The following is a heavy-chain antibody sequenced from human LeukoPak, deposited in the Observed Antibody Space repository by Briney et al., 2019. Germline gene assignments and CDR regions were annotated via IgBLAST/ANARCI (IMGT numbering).Heavy chain of an antibody. CDR3: AAGGYGGNSEFRN. CDR2: IYSGGST. J-gene: IGHJ4*02. V-gene: IGHV3-53*05. Sequence: GGSLRLSCAASGFTVSSNYMSWVRQAPGKGLEWVSVIYSGGSTYYADSVKGRFTISRDNSKNTLYLQMNSLRADDTAVYYCAAGGYGGNSEFRNWGQGTLVTVSS. CDR1: GFTVSSNY. D-gene: IGHD4-23*01.